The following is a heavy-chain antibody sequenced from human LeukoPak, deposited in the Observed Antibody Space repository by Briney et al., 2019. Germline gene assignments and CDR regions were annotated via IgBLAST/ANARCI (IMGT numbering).Heavy chain of an antibody. J-gene: IGHJ4*02. V-gene: IGHV3-53*01. CDR1: GFTVSSNY. Sequence: PGGSLRLSCAASGFTVSSNYMSWVRQAPGKGLEWVSVIYSGGSTYYADSVKGRFTISRDNSKNTLYLQMNSLRAEDTAVYYCASSWSYYFFDYWGQGTLVTVSS. CDR3: ASSWSYYFFDY. D-gene: IGHD3-10*01. CDR2: IYSGGST.